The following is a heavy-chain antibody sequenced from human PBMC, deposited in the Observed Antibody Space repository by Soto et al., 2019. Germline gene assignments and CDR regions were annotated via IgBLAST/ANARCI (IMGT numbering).Heavy chain of an antibody. V-gene: IGHV3-30*18. CDR1: GFTFSSYG. J-gene: IGHJ5*02. CDR3: AKHSYGSSGFDP. CDR2: ISYDGSNK. D-gene: IGHD5-18*01. Sequence: GGSLRLSCAASGFTFSSYGMHWVRQAPGKGLEWVAVISYDGSNKYYADSVKGRFTISRDNSKNTLCLQMNSLRAEDTAVYYCAKHSYGSSGFDPWGQGTLVTVSS.